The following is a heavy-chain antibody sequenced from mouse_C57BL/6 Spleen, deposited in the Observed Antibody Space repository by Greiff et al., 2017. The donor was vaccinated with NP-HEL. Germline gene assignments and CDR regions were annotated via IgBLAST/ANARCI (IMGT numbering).Heavy chain of an antibody. CDR2: IYPSDSDT. CDR1: GYTFTSYW. V-gene: IGHV1-74*01. Sequence: QVQLQQPGAELVKPGASVKVSRKASGYTFTSYWMHRVKPRPGQGLEWIGRIYPSDSDTNYNQEFKGKATLTVDKAASTAYMQLSRLTAEDSAVYDCAIPSSGYLDYWGKGTTLTVAS. J-gene: IGHJ2*01. D-gene: IGHD3-2*02. CDR3: AIPSSGYLDY.